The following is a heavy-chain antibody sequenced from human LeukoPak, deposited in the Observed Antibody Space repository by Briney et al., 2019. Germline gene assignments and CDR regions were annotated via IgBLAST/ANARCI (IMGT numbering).Heavy chain of an antibody. J-gene: IGHJ4*02. CDR1: GFTFSSYA. CDR3: AKGSYYDSSGSFYFDY. V-gene: IGHV3-23*01. Sequence: GGSLRLSCAASGFTFSSYAMSWVRQAPGKGLERVSGISGSGDNTYYADSVKGRFTISRDNSKNTLYVQVNSLGTEDTAAYYCAKGSYYDSSGSFYFDYWGQGTLVTVSS. CDR2: ISGSGDNT. D-gene: IGHD3-22*01.